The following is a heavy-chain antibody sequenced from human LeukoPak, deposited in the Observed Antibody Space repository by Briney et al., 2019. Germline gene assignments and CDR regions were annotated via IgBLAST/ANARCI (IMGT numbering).Heavy chain of an antibody. CDR1: GGSISSNIHY. Sequence: PSETLSLTCTVSGGSISSNIHYWGWIRQPPGKGLEWIGSIYYSGSTYYNPSLKSRVTISVDTSKNQFSLKLSSVTAADTAVYYCARSRPTINKYYDILTGYYHPFDYWGQGTLVTVSS. CDR3: ARSRPTINKYYDILTGYYHPFDY. J-gene: IGHJ4*02. D-gene: IGHD3-9*01. CDR2: IYYSGST. V-gene: IGHV4-39*01.